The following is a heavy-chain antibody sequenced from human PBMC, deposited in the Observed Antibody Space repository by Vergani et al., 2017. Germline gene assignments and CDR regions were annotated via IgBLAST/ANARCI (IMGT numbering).Heavy chain of an antibody. CDR3: ARINSTGWFGELLHFDY. J-gene: IGHJ4*02. Sequence: QVQLQQWGAGLLKPSETLSLTCTVSGGSISSSSYYWGWIRQPPGKGLEWIGSIYYSGSTYYNPSLKSRVTISVDTSKNQFSLKLSSVTAADTAVYYCARINSTGWFGELLHFDYWGQGTLVTVSS. V-gene: IGHV4-39*01. CDR1: GGSISSSSYY. D-gene: IGHD3-10*01. CDR2: IYYSGST.